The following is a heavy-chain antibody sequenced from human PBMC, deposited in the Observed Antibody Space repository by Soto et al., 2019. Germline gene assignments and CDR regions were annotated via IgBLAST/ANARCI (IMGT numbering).Heavy chain of an antibody. D-gene: IGHD3-22*01. Sequence: GSGPTLVNPTQTLTLTCTFSGFSLSTSGMCVSWIRQPPGKALEWLARIDWDDDKYYSTSLKTRLTISKDTSKNQVVLTMTNMDPVDTATYYCARDYYDSSGPLTFDIWGQGTMVTVSS. V-gene: IGHV2-70*11. CDR3: ARDYYDSSGPLTFDI. CDR1: GFSLSTSGMC. CDR2: IDWDDDK. J-gene: IGHJ3*02.